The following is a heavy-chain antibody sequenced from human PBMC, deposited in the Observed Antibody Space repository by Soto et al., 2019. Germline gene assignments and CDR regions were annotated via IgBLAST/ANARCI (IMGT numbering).Heavy chain of an antibody. V-gene: IGHV3-30*18. D-gene: IGHD6-13*01. CDR2: ISYDGSNK. Sequence: PGGSLRLSCAASGFTFSSYGMHWVRQAPGKGLEWVAVISYDGSNKYYADSVKGRFTISRDNSKNTLYLQMNSLRAEDTAVYYCAKEQKDSSSWPELNYWGQGTLVTVSS. CDR3: AKEQKDSSSWPELNY. J-gene: IGHJ4*02. CDR1: GFTFSSYG.